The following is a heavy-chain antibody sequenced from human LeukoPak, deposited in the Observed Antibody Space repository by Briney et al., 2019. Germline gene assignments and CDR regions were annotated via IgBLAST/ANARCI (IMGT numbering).Heavy chain of an antibody. J-gene: IGHJ4*02. V-gene: IGHV4-30-4*01. CDR1: GGSISSGDYY. Sequence: SQTLSLTCTVSGGSISSGDYYWSWIRQPPGKGLEWIGYIYYSGSTYYNPSLKSRVTISVDTSKNQFSLKLSSVTAADTAVYYCARVKSSGYYSDPAYFDYWGQGTLVTVSS. D-gene: IGHD3-22*01. CDR2: IYYSGST. CDR3: ARVKSSGYYSDPAYFDY.